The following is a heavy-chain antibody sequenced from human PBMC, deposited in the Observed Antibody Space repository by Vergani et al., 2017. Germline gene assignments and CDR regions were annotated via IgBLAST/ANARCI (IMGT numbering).Heavy chain of an antibody. Sequence: QVQLQESGPGLVKPSETLSLTCTVSGDSVISTDYHWGWIRQPPGKGLEWIGSMDYSGSTSYNPSLESRISLSFVTPKNQFSLRLPSVTAADTAVYYCASKRGACRSAYCHSYDFWGPGTLVGVSS. V-gene: IGHV4-39*01. D-gene: IGHD3-16*01. CDR1: GDSVISTDYH. CDR2: MDYSGST. CDR3: ASKRGACRSAYCHSYDF. J-gene: IGHJ4*02.